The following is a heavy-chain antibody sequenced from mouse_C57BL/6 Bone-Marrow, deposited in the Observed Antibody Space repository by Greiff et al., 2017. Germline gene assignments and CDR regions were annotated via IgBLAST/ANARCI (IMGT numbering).Heavy chain of an antibody. CDR3: TPLYYGSSYFYWYFDV. D-gene: IGHD1-1*01. V-gene: IGHV14-4*01. J-gene: IGHJ1*03. CDR2: IDPENGDT. Sequence: VQLQQPGAELVRPGASVKLSCTASGFNIKDDYMHWVKQRPEQGLEWIGWIDPENGDTEYASKFQGKATITADTSSNTAYLQLSSLTSEDSAVYYCTPLYYGSSYFYWYFDVWGTGTTVTVSS. CDR1: GFNIKDDY.